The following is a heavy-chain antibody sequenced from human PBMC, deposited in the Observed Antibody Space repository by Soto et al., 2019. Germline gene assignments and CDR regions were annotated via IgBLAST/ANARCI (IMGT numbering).Heavy chain of an antibody. J-gene: IGHJ4*02. Sequence: QVPLVESGGGVVQPGRSLRLSCAASGFTFSNYGMHWVRQAPGKGLEWVAVIWDDGNNKYYADSVKGRFTISRDNSKNTLYLQMNSLRVEDTAVYYCARDVLGDSSGCSDYWGQGTLVTVSS. V-gene: IGHV3-33*01. CDR1: GFTFSNYG. D-gene: IGHD6-19*01. CDR3: ARDVLGDSSGCSDY. CDR2: IWDDGNNK.